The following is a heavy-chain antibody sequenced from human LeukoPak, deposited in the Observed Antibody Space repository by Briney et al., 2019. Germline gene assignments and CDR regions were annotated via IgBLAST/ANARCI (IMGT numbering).Heavy chain of an antibody. CDR2: ISYDGSNK. J-gene: IGHJ4*02. CDR3: AKVAVAGIDSDY. D-gene: IGHD6-19*01. CDR1: GFTFSSYG. Sequence: PGRSLRLSCAASGFTFSSYGMHWVRQAPGKGLEWVAVISYDGSNKYYADSVKGRFTISRDNSKNTLYLQMNRLRAEDTAVYYCAKVAVAGIDSDYWGQGTLVTVSS. V-gene: IGHV3-30*18.